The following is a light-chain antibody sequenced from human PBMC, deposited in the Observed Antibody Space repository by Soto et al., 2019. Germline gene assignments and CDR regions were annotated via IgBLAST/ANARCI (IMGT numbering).Light chain of an antibody. CDR3: HQYGGSPPVT. Sequence: EIVLTQSPGTLSLSPGERATLSCRASQTISSAYLAWYQQKPGQAPRLLIYAASSRAAAIPDRFSGSGSGTAFTLPISRLEPDDFSVYSCHQYGGSPPVTFGPGTKVDIK. J-gene: IGKJ3*01. V-gene: IGKV3-20*01. CDR1: QTISSAY. CDR2: AAS.